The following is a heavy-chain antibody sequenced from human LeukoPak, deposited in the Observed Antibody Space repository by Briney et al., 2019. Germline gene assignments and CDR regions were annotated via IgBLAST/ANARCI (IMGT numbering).Heavy chain of an antibody. Sequence: RGSLRLSCAASGFAFSASWMSWVRQVPGTGLECVAKINEDGTDKLYAPSVRGRFTISRDNAQNSLYLQMNRLRAEDTAIYYCARPNNYAFDYWGQGTLATVSS. CDR2: INEDGTDK. CDR3: ARPNNYAFDY. V-gene: IGHV3-7*04. J-gene: IGHJ4*02. D-gene: IGHD3-16*01. CDR1: GFAFSASW.